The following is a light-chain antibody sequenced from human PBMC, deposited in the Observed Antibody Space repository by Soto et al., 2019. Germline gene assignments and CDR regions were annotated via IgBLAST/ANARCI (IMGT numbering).Light chain of an antibody. Sequence: QMTQSPSTLSSSIGDRVTITCRASQNIGSFLNWYQQKPGEAPRLLVYSAFRIQSGVPSRFSGSGSGTDFTLTISSLQPEDFATYYCLQSYRTPLTFGGGTKVDI. J-gene: IGKJ4*01. CDR1: QNIGSF. CDR2: SAF. V-gene: IGKV1-39*01. CDR3: LQSYRTPLT.